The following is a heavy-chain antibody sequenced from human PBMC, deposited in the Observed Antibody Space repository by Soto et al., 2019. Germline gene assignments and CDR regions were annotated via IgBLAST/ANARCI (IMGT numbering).Heavy chain of an antibody. CDR3: ARLPGGYLYYYYMDV. J-gene: IGHJ6*03. V-gene: IGHV4-59*08. CDR2: IYYSGST. Sequence: QVQLQESGPGLVKPSETLSLTCTVSGGSISSYYWSWIRQPPGKGLEWIGYIYYSGSTNYNPSLKGRVTISVDTSKNQFSLKLSSVTAADTAVYYCARLPGGYLYYYYMDVWGKGTTVTVSS. CDR1: GGSISSYY. D-gene: IGHD3-16*01.